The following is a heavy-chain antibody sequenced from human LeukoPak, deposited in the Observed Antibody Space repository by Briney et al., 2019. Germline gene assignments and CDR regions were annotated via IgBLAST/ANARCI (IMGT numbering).Heavy chain of an antibody. J-gene: IGHJ4*02. V-gene: IGHV3-23*01. CDR1: GFTFSSYA. D-gene: IGHD2-15*01. CDR2: ISGSGGST. Sequence: GGSLRLSCAASGFTFSSYAMSWVRQAPGKGLEWVSAISGSGGSTYYADSVKGRFTISRDNSKNTLYLQMNSLRAEDTAVYYCAKSRATVVVVAATPLDYWGQGTLVTVSS. CDR3: AKSRATVVVVAATPLDY.